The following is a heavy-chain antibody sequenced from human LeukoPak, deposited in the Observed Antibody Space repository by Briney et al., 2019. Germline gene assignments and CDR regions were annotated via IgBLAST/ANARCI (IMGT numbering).Heavy chain of an antibody. CDR1: GYSITSGYY. CDR2: IYTSGST. J-gene: IGHJ4*02. V-gene: IGHV4-4*07. Sequence: SETLSLTCTVSGYSITSGYYWSWIRQPAGKGLEWIGRIYTSGSTYYNPSLKSRVTMSVDTSKNQFSLKLSSVTAADTAVYYCARDTRGSGSSYFDYWGQGTLVTVSS. D-gene: IGHD3-10*01. CDR3: ARDTRGSGSSYFDY.